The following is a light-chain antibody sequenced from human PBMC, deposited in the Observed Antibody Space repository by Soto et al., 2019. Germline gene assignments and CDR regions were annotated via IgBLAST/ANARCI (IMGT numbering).Light chain of an antibody. Sequence: EIGLTQSPGTLSLSPGERATLSCRASQSVSSSYLAWYQQKPGQGPRLLIYGASSRATGIQDRFSGSGSGTDFTRTISRLEPEDSAVFYCEQYGTSPRTFGQGTKVEIK. J-gene: IGKJ1*01. CDR1: QSVSSSY. CDR3: EQYGTSPRT. CDR2: GAS. V-gene: IGKV3-20*01.